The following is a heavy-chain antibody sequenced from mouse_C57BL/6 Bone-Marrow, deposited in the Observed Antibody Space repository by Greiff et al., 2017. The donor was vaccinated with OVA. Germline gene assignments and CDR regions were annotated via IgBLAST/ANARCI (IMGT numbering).Heavy chain of an antibody. Sequence: VQLQQPGAELVRPGTSVKLSCKASGYTFTSYWMHWVKQRPGQGLEWIGVIDPSDSYTNYNQKFKGKATLTVDTSSSTAYMQLSSLTSEDSAVYYCAREGCYYCGSSPYWYFDVWGTGTTVTVSS. CDR2: IDPSDSYT. CDR3: AREGCYYCGSSPYWYFDV. J-gene: IGHJ1*03. CDR1: GYTFTSYW. V-gene: IGHV1-59*01. D-gene: IGHD1-1*01.